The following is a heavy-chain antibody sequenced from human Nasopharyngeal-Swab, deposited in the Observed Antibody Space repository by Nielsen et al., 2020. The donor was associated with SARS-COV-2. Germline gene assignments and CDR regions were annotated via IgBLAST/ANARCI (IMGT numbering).Heavy chain of an antibody. D-gene: IGHD2-2*01. CDR2: IYYSGST. Sequence: PGKGLEWIGYIYYSGSTYYNPSLKSRVTISVDTSKNQFSLKVSSVTAADTAVYYCARGGYYCSSTSCYYYSGYYYGMDVWGQGTTVTVSS. J-gene: IGHJ6*02. V-gene: IGHV4-31*02. CDR3: ARGGYYCSSTSCYYYSGYYYGMDV.